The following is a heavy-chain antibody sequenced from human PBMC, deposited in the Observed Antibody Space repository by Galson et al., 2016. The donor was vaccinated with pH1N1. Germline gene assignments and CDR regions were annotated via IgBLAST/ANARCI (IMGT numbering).Heavy chain of an antibody. J-gene: IGHJ6*02. D-gene: IGHD5-12*01. CDR3: ARTGSDYDTYYFHSGMDV. CDR2: INQDGSDK. CDR1: GFTFNSFW. Sequence: SLRLSCAASGFTFNSFWMSWVRQAPGKGLEWVANINQDGSDKNYVASVKGRFTISRDKPKNSLYLQMNSLRAEDTAVYYFARTGSDYDTYYFHSGMDVWGQGTTVTVSS. V-gene: IGHV3-7*01.